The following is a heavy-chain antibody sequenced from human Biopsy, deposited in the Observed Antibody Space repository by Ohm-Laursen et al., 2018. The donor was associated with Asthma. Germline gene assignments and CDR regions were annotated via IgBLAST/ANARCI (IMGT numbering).Heavy chain of an antibody. V-gene: IGHV1-69*13. J-gene: IGHJ6*02. CDR2: IMTVFGTT. Sequence: ASVKVSCKAPGGTFSNFAISWVRQAPGQGLEWLGGIMTVFGTTNYAQKFQGRVTITADESTSTAYMEVTSLRSEDTAIYYCARCQVGYSSGWSLLLKKIYYPGMDVWGQGTAVTVSS. CDR3: ARCQVGYSSGWSLLLKKIYYPGMDV. D-gene: IGHD6-19*01. CDR1: GGTFSNFA.